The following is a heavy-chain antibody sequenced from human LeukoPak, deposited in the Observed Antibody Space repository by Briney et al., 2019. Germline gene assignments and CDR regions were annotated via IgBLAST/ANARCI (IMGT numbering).Heavy chain of an antibody. J-gene: IGHJ4*02. D-gene: IGHD2-15*01. CDR3: ARRLVDSGASQVSDD. CDR2: INDSGSV. CDR1: GGSFSGYY. Sequence: PSETLSLTCAVYGGSFSGYYWSWIRQPPGKGLEWIGEINDSGSVDCNPSLKNRVTLSVDTSKNQFSLRLSSVAAADTAVYYCARRLVDSGASQVSDDWGQGTLVTVSS. V-gene: IGHV4-34*01.